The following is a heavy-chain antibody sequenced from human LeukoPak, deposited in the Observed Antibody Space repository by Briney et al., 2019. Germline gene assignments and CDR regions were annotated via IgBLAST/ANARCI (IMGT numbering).Heavy chain of an antibody. CDR2: ISAYNGNT. V-gene: IGHV1-18*01. CDR1: GYTFTSYG. D-gene: IGHD3-16*01. Sequence: GASVKVSCKASGYTFTSYGISWVRQAPGQGLEWMGWISAYNGNTNYAQKLQGRVTMTTDTSTSTAYMELRSLRSDDTAVYYCARDTGVTFGGVFWLGRHFGERYYFDYWGQGTLVTVSS. J-gene: IGHJ4*02. CDR3: ARDTGVTFGGVFWLGRHFGERYYFDY.